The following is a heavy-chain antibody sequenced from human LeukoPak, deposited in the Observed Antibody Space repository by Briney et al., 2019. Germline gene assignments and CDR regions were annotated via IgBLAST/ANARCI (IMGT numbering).Heavy chain of an antibody. D-gene: IGHD3-16*01. CDR1: GFMFSSNW. V-gene: IGHV3-30*03. J-gene: IGHJ4*02. CDR3: ARDISGSYAVDY. CDR2: LSHDETSK. Sequence: GGSLRLSCAASGFMFSSNWMSWVRLAPGKGLEWVAVLSHDETSKLYAGSVKGRFTISRDTSKNTLYLQMNSLSGEDTAVYYCARDISGSYAVDYWGQGTLVTVSS.